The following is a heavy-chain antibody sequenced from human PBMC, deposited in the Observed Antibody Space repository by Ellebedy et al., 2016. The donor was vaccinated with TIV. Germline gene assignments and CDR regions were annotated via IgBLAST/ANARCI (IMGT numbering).Heavy chain of an antibody. V-gene: IGHV1-69*13. CDR3: ARDRDNWNYVD. CDR1: GGTFSSYA. J-gene: IGHJ4*02. CDR2: IIPTFGTA. Sequence: SVKVSXXASGGTFSSYAISWVRQAPGQGLEWMGGIIPTFGTANYAQKFQGRVTITADESTSTAYMELSSLRSEDTAVYYCARDRDNWNYVDWGQGTLVTVSS. D-gene: IGHD1-7*01.